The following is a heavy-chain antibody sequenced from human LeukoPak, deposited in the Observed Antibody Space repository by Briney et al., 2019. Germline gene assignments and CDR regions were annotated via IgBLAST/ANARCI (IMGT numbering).Heavy chain of an antibody. CDR3: ARYRLNYYDSSGYGYYFDY. CDR2: IKQDGSEK. Sequence: GGSLRLSCAASGFTFSSYWMSWVHQAPGKGLEWVANIKQDGSEKYYVDSVKGRFTISRDNAKNSLYLQMNSLRAEDTAVYYCARYRLNYYDSSGYGYYFDYWGQGTLVTVSS. CDR1: GFTFSSYW. V-gene: IGHV3-7*01. J-gene: IGHJ4*02. D-gene: IGHD3-22*01.